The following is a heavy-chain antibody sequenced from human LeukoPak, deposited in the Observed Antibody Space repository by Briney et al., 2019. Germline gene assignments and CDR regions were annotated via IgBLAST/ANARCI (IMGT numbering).Heavy chain of an antibody. J-gene: IGHJ4*02. CDR3: ARESYCSGGSCYVG. CDR1: GGSISSSSYY. CDR2: IYYSGST. D-gene: IGHD2-15*01. V-gene: IGHV4-39*07. Sequence: SETLSLTCTVSGGSISSSSYYWGWIRQPPGKGLEWIGSIYYSGSTYYNPSLKSRVTISVDTSKNQFSLKLSSVTAADTAVYYCARESYCSGGSCYVGWGQGTLVTVSS.